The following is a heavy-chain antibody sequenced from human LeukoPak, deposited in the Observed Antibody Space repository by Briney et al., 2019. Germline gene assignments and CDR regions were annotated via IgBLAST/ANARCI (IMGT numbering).Heavy chain of an antibody. CDR2: IQSDGSNK. CDR1: GFTFSSYG. CDR3: ARGYQVPSSGGDD. Sequence: PGRSLRLSCAASGFTFSSYGMHWFRQAPGKGLEWVAFIQSDGSNKYYGDSVKGRFTISRDNSKNTLLLQMNSLRLEDTAVYYCARGYQVPSSGGDDWGQGTLVIVSS. D-gene: IGHD2-2*01. V-gene: IGHV3-30*02. J-gene: IGHJ4*02.